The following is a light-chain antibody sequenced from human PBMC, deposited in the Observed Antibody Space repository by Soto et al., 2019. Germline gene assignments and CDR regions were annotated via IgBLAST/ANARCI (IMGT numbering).Light chain of an antibody. CDR1: SGHTNYA. CDR2: INGDGSH. Sequence: QLVLTQSPSASASLGASVKLTCTLSSGHTNYAIAWHQQQAEKGPRYLMIINGDGSHSKEDGIPDRFSGSSSGAERYLTISSLQSEDEADYYCQTWDTGIVVFGGGTKVTVL. CDR3: QTWDTGIVV. V-gene: IGLV4-69*01. J-gene: IGLJ2*01.